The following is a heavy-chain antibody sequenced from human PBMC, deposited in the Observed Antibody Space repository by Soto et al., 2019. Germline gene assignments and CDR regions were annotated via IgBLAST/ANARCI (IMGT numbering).Heavy chain of an antibody. CDR3: ARDKITGLFDY. CDR1: GGSISNYY. V-gene: IGHV4-59*12. D-gene: IGHD2-8*02. Sequence: SETLSLTCIVAGGSISNYYWSWIRQPPGKGLEWIGYIYYSGSTNYNPSLKSRVTISVDTSKNQFSLKLTSVTAADTAVYYCARDKITGLFDYWGQGTLVTVSS. CDR2: IYYSGST. J-gene: IGHJ4*02.